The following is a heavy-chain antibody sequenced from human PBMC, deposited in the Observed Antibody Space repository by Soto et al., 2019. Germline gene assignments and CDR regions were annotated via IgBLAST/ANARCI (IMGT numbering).Heavy chain of an antibody. J-gene: IGHJ5*01. V-gene: IGHV4-30-4*01. D-gene: IGHD4-17*01. CDR3: ATVLHDYGTNWVDS. Sequence: PSETLSLTCSVSGGFISSDKYYWSWIRQSPGKGLEWIGFIYHTGTTHYNPSVKSRVNILLDKSKDQFSLELTSVTAADTAIYYCATVLHDYGTNWVDSWGPGILVTVSS. CDR1: GGFISSDKYY. CDR2: IYHTGTT.